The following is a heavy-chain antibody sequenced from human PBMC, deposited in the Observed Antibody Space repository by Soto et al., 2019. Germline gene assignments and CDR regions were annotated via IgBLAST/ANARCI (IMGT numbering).Heavy chain of an antibody. Sequence: EILTPTVAVYGASLSGYYWSWIRQPPGKGLEWIGEINHSGSTNYNPSLKSRVTISVDTSKNQFSLKLSSVTAADTAVYYCARGGGLNSGYVDYWGQGTMVTVSS. CDR2: INHSGST. D-gene: IGHD5-12*01. CDR1: GASLSGYY. V-gene: IGHV4-34*01. J-gene: IGHJ4*02. CDR3: ARGGGLNSGYVDY.